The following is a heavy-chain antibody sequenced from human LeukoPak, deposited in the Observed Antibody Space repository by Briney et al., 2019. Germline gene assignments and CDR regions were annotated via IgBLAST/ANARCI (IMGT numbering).Heavy chain of an antibody. CDR3: ARDKRAARPYYYYYYMDV. D-gene: IGHD6-6*01. CDR2: ISSSSSYI. J-gene: IGHJ6*03. CDR1: GFTFSSYW. Sequence: GGSLRLSCAASGFTFSSYWMHWVRLAPGKGLEWVSSISSSSSYIYYADSVKGRFTISRDNAKNSLYLQMNSLRAEDTAVYYCARDKRAARPYYYYYYMDVWGKGTTVTVSS. V-gene: IGHV3-21*01.